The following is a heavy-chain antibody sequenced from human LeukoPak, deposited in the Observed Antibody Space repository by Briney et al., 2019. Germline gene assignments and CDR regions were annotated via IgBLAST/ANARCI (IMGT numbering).Heavy chain of an antibody. J-gene: IGHJ5*02. V-gene: IGHV3-23*01. CDR3: ARDLLPYGQGPAKKRNWFDP. CDR1: GFTFRNSG. CDR2: ISNSGGTI. Sequence: GGSLRLSCAASGFTFRNSGMTWVRQAPGKGLEWVSSISNSGGTIYYADSVKGRFTISRDNSKNTVYLQMNSLRAEDTAVYYCARDLLPYGQGPAKKRNWFDPWGQGTLVTVSS. D-gene: IGHD4-17*01.